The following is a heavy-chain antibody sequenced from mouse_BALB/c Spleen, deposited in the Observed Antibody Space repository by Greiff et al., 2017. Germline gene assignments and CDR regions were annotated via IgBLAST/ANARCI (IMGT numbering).Heavy chain of an antibody. CDR2: ISYSGST. CDR1: GDSITSGY. Sequence: DVHLVESGPSLVKPSQTLSLTCSVTGDSITSGYWNWIRKFPGNKLEYMGYISYSGSTYYNPSLKSRISITRDTSKNQYYLQLNSVTTEDTATYYCARRAYYGSTYAMDYWGQGTSVTVSS. D-gene: IGHD1-1*01. J-gene: IGHJ4*01. V-gene: IGHV3-8*02. CDR3: ARRAYYGSTYAMDY.